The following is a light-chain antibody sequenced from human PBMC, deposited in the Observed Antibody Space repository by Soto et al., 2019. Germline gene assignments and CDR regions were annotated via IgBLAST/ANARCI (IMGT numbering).Light chain of an antibody. CDR2: DAS. V-gene: IGKV3D-15*01. J-gene: IGKJ4*01. CDR1: HSVSYN. Sequence: ETVMTHSPATLSVSPGDRATLSCSASHSVSYNLAWYQQKPGQAPRLLIYDASTRATGIPARFSGSASGTEFTLTISSLLSEDFAVYYCQQYNNWPLTFGGGTKVDIK. CDR3: QQYNNWPLT.